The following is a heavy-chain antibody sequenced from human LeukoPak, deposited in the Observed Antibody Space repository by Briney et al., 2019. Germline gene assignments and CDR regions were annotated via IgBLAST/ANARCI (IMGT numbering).Heavy chain of an antibody. J-gene: IGHJ5*02. Sequence: SETLSLTCTVSGGIIGGYYSNWIRQPAGKGLEWIGRIHSSGVTNYSPSLKSRVTMSVDTSKNQFSLKVTSVTAADTALYYCAKDNGVAQQLGRPLDAWRQGTLVTVSS. CDR3: AKDNGVAQQLGRPLDA. V-gene: IGHV4-4*07. CDR2: IHSSGVT. CDR1: GGIIGGYY. D-gene: IGHD1-1*01.